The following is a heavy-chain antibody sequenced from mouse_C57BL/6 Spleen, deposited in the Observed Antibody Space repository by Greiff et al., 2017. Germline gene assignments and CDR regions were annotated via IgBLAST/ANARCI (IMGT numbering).Heavy chain of an antibody. D-gene: IGHD2-12*01. CDR1: GFTFSSYT. J-gene: IGHJ3*01. CDR3: ARHEDDTFAY. CDR2: ISGGGGNT. V-gene: IGHV5-9*01. Sequence: EVQGVESGGGLVKPGGSLKLSCAASGFTFSSYTMSWVRQTPEKRLEWVATISGGGGNTYYPDSVKGRFTISRDNAKNTLYLQMSSLRSEDTALYYCARHEDDTFAYWGQGTLVTVSA.